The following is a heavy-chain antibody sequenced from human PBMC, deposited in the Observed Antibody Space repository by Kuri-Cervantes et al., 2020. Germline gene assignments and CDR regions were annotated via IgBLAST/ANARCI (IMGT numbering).Heavy chain of an antibody. J-gene: IGHJ3*02. CDR3: ARLWSSPLGAFDI. CDR2: IYHSGST. D-gene: IGHD1-26*01. CDR1: GGSISSYY. Sequence: SETLSLTCTVSGGSISSYYWSWIRQSAGKGLEWIGSIYHSGSTYYNPSLKSRVTISVDTSKNQFSLKLSSVTAADTAVYYCARLWSSPLGAFDIWGQGTMVTVSS. V-gene: IGHV4-4*07.